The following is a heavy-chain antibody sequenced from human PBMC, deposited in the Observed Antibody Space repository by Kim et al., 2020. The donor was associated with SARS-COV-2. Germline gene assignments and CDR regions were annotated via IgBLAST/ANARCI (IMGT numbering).Heavy chain of an antibody. CDR2: T. CDR3: ARYLVMDDAFDI. D-gene: IGHD2-21*01. J-gene: IGHJ3*02. Sequence: TRYSPSFQGQVTISADKSSSTAYLHWSSLKASDTAMYYCARYLVMDDAFDIWGEGTMVTVSS. V-gene: IGHV5-51*01.